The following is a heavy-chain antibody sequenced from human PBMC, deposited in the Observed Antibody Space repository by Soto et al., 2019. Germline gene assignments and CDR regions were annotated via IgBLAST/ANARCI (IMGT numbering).Heavy chain of an antibody. D-gene: IGHD3-10*01. Sequence: GGSLRLSCAASGFTFSSYGMHWVRQAPGKGLEWVAVISYDGSNKYYADSVKGRFTISRDNSKNTLYLQMNSLRAEDTAVYYCAKDAHYYGSGSNWFDPWGQGTLVTVSS. J-gene: IGHJ5*02. CDR3: AKDAHYYGSGSNWFDP. V-gene: IGHV3-30*18. CDR1: GFTFSSYG. CDR2: ISYDGSNK.